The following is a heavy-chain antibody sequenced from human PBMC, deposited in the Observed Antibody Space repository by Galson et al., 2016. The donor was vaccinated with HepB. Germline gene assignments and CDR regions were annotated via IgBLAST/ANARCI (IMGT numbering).Heavy chain of an antibody. CDR1: GFTFRSYG. Sequence: SLRLSCAASGFTFRSYGLQWVRQAPGKGPECLAIITYHGRNQFYADSVKGRFTISRDDSRNSVYLQMDSLREEDTAVYYCGKWDWTEPAAWGQGTLVSVSS. V-gene: IGHV3-30*03. J-gene: IGHJ5*02. CDR3: GKWDWTEPAA. CDR2: ITYHGRNQ. D-gene: IGHD1-1*01.